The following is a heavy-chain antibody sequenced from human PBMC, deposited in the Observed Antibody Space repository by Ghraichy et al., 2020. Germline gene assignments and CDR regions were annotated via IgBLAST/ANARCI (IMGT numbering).Heavy chain of an antibody. D-gene: IGHD6-19*01. J-gene: IGHJ6*02. V-gene: IGHV3-7*01. CDR1: GFTFSSSW. Sequence: GGSLRLSCAASGFTFSSSWMSWVRQAPGTGLEWVANIKHDGSEKYYVDSVKGRFPISRDNAKNSLYLQMNSLRAEDTAVYYCARDLKPGIAVAVLHYYYGMDVWGQGTTVTVSS. CDR3: ARDLKPGIAVAVLHYYYGMDV. CDR2: IKHDGSEK.